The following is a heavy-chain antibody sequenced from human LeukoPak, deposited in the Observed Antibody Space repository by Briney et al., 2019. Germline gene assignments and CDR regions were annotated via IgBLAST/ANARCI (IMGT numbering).Heavy chain of an antibody. J-gene: IGHJ4*02. CDR1: GFTFSSYE. CDR3: ARDQNYDSSGNYSSRGGFDY. Sequence: GGSLRLSCAASGFTFSSYEMNWVRQAPGKGLEWVSYISSSGSTIYYADSVKGRFTISRDNAKSSLYLQMNSLRAEDTAVYYCARDQNYDSSGNYSSRGGFDYWGQGTLVTVSS. D-gene: IGHD3-22*01. V-gene: IGHV3-48*03. CDR2: ISSSGSTI.